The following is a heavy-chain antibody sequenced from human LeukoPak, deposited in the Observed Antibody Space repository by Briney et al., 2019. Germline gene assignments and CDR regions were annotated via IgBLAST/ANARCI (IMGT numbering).Heavy chain of an antibody. CDR1: GYTFTSYA. CDR2: INAGNGNT. J-gene: IGHJ4*02. V-gene: IGHV1-3*01. D-gene: IGHD1-14*01. CDR3: AGDQVDRIWYFDY. Sequence: ASVKVSCKASGYTFTSYAMHWVRQAPGQRLEWMGWINAGNGNTKYSQKFQGRVTITRDTSASTAYMELSSLRSEDTAVYYCAGDQVDRIWYFDYWGQGTLVTVSS.